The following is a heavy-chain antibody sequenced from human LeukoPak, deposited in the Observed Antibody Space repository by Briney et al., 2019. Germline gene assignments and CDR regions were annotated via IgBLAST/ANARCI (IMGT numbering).Heavy chain of an antibody. V-gene: IGHV4-34*01. CDR1: GGSFSGYY. J-gene: IGHJ4*02. Sequence: SETLSLTCAVYGGSFSGYYWSWIRQPPGKGLEWIGEINHSGGTNYNPSLKSRVTISVDTSKNQFSLKLSSVTAADTAVYYCARGHTMGYWGQGTLVTVSS. CDR2: INHSGGT. CDR3: ARGHTMGY.